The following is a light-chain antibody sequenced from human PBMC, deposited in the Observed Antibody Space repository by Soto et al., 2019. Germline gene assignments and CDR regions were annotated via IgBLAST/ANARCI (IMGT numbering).Light chain of an antibody. CDR1: SSDVGGYNY. CDR3: SSYTSSRDVV. CDR2: DVN. V-gene: IGLV2-14*03. J-gene: IGLJ2*01. Sequence: QSVLTQPASVSGSPGQSITISCTGTSSDVGGYNYVSWYQHHPGKAPKLMIYDVNNRPSGVSNRFSGSKSGNTASLTISGLQAEDEADYYCSSYTSSRDVVFGGGTKVTVL.